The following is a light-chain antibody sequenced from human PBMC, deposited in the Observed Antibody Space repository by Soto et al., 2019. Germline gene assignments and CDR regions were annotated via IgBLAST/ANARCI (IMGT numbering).Light chain of an antibody. CDR2: GTY. V-gene: IGKV3D-20*02. J-gene: IGKJ4*01. CDR1: QSISGNY. CDR3: QQRYNSLT. Sequence: VLTQTPGTMSFYPVEKVNLSCLASQSISGNYLAWYQHKPGQAPRLLISGTYTRATGIPARFSGSGSGTNFSLTICSLAPEDSAVYYRQQRYNSLTFGGGTKVDIK.